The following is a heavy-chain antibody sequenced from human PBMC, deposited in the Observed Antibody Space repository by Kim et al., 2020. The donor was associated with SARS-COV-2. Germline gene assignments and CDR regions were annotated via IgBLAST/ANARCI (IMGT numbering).Heavy chain of an antibody. V-gene: IGHV4-59*08. CDR3: ARQFGVGATYWYFDL. Sequence: PSLKSRVTISVDTAKNQFSLKLSSVTAADTAVYYCARQFGVGATYWYFDLWGRGTLVTVSS. J-gene: IGHJ2*01. D-gene: IGHD1-26*01.